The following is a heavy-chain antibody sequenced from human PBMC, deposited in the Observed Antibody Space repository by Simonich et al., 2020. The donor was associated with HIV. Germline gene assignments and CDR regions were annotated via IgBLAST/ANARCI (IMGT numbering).Heavy chain of an antibody. D-gene: IGHD2-15*01. CDR3: ARGGYCSGGSCYPLFSRYGMDV. V-gene: IGHV4-34*01. J-gene: IGHJ6*02. Sequence: QVQLQQWGAGLLKPSETLSLTCAVYGGSFSGYYWSWIRQPPGKGLEWIGEINNSARTNYNPSLKSRVTISVDTSKNQFSLKLSSVTAADTAVYYCARGGYCSGGSCYPLFSRYGMDVWGQGTTVTVSS. CDR2: INNSART. CDR1: GGSFSGYY.